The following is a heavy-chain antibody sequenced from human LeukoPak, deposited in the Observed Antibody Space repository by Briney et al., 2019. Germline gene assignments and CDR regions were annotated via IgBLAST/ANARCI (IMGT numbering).Heavy chain of an antibody. CDR2: IYYSGST. J-gene: IGHJ4*02. D-gene: IGHD3-22*01. CDR3: ARRAFSSGYFYFDY. V-gene: IGHV4-59*08. CDR1: GGSISSYY. Sequence: SVTLSLTCTVSGGSISSYYWSWIRQPPGKGLEWIGYIYYSGSTNYNPSLKSRVTISVDTSKNQFSLKLSSVTAADTAVYYCARRAFSSGYFYFDYWGQGTLVTV.